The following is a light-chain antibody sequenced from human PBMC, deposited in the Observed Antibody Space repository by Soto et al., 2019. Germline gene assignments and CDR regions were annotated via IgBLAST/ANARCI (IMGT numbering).Light chain of an antibody. CDR3: QQYNTCHLT. Sequence: ETVMTQSPATLSVSPGEGATLSCRATESINQNLAWYQQKPGQAPRLLIHGASYRATGIPDRFSGRGSGTEFTLAISRLQSEDFAVYYCQQYNTCHLTFGGGTKVEIK. J-gene: IGKJ4*01. V-gene: IGKV3-15*01. CDR1: ESINQN. CDR2: GAS.